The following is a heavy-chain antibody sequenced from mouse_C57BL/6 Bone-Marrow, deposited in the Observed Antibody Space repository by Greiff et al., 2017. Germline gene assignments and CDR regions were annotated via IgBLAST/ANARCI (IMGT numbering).Heavy chain of an antibody. V-gene: IGHV1-82*01. J-gene: IGHJ4*01. D-gene: IGHD2-5*01. CDR2: IYPGDGDT. Sequence: VQLQQSGPELVKPGASVKISCKASGYAFSSSWMNWVKQRPGKGLEWIGRIYPGDGDTNYNGKFKGKATLTADKSSSTAYMQLSSLTSEDSAVYFCARDSNYIYYYAMDYWGQGTSVTVPS. CDR3: ARDSNYIYYYAMDY. CDR1: GYAFSSSW.